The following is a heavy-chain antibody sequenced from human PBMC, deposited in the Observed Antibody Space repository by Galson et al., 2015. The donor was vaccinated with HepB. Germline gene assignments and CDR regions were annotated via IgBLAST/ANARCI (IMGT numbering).Heavy chain of an antibody. D-gene: IGHD4/OR15-4a*01. Sequence: SLRLSCAASGFTFRSSWMNWVRQAPGKGLEWVANIRQDGSEKHYVDSVKGRFTISRDNAKNSLFLQMNSLRAEDTAVYYCARDQEWGACDYWGQGTLVTVSS. V-gene: IGHV3-7*03. CDR2: IRQDGSEK. CDR3: ARDQEWGACDY. J-gene: IGHJ4*02. CDR1: GFTFRSSW.